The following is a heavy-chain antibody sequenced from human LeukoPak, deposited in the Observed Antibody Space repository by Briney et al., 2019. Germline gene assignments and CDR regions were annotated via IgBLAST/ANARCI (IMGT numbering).Heavy chain of an antibody. Sequence: SSKTLSLTCTVSGGSITGHYWSWIRQPPGKGLEWIGYIHYTGSTNYNPSLNSRITMSVDTPNNQFSLRLTSVTATDTAVYYCARLHALGAEEFDPWGQGALVTVSS. J-gene: IGHJ5*02. V-gene: IGHV4-59*11. CDR1: GGSITGHY. CDR2: IHYTGST. D-gene: IGHD3-16*01. CDR3: ARLHALGAEEFDP.